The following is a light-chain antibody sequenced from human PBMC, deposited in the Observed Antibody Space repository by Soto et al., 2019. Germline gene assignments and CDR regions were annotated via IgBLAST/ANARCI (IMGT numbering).Light chain of an antibody. CDR2: EVS. Sequence: QSVLTQPASVSGSPGQSITISCTGTSSDVGGYNYVSWYQQHPGKAPKIMIYEVSNRPSWVSDRFSGSKSGNTASLTISGLQAEDEADYYCSSYTSTTNWVFGGGTKLTVL. CDR3: SSYTSTTNWV. J-gene: IGLJ3*02. V-gene: IGLV2-14*01. CDR1: SSDVGGYNY.